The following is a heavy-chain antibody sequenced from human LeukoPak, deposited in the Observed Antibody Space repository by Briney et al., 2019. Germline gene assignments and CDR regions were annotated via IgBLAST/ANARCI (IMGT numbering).Heavy chain of an antibody. Sequence: ASVKVSCKVSGYTLTELSMHWVRQAPGKGLEWMGGFDPEDGETIYAQKFQGRVTMTEDTSTDTAYMELSSLRSEDTAVYYCATARCSGGSCQPFDYWGQGTLVTVSS. CDR1: GYTLTELS. CDR2: FDPEDGET. V-gene: IGHV1-24*01. J-gene: IGHJ4*02. CDR3: ATARCSGGSCQPFDY. D-gene: IGHD2-15*01.